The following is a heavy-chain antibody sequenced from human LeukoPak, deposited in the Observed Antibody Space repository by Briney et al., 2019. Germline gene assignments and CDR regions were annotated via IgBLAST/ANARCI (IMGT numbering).Heavy chain of an antibody. J-gene: IGHJ4*02. V-gene: IGHV1-2*02. CDR3: ARDGEGATPTDIDY. CDR1: GYTFTGYY. Sequence: VGSVKVSCKASGYTFTGYYMHWVRQAPGQGLEWMGWINPNSGDTKYAQKFQGRVTMTRDTSISTAYMELSRLRSDDTAVYYCARDGEGATPTDIDYWGQGTLVTVSS. CDR2: INPNSGDT. D-gene: IGHD1-26*01.